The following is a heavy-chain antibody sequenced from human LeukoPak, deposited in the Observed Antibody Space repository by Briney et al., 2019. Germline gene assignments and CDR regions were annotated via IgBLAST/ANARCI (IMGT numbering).Heavy chain of an antibody. CDR1: GGPFSGYY. CDR3: ARGRSIVGATNAERDY. V-gene: IGHV4-34*01. CDR2: INHSGST. J-gene: IGHJ4*02. Sequence: PSETLSLTCAVYGGPFSGYYWSWIRQPPGKGLEWIGEINHSGSTNYNPSLKSRVTISVDTSKNQFSLKLSSVTAADTAVYYCARGRSIVGATNAERDYWGQGTLVTVSS. D-gene: IGHD1-26*01.